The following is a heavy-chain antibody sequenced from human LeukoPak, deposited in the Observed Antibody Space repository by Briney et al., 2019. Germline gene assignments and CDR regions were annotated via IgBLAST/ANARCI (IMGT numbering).Heavy chain of an antibody. D-gene: IGHD4-17*01. CDR3: ARGRQGDYAYY. CDR1: GFTVSTNY. CDR2: IYSGGST. V-gene: IGHV3-53*01. Sequence: GGSLRLSCAASGFTVSTNYMSWVRQAPGKGLEWVSVIYSGGSTYYADSVKGRFTISGDNSKSTLFLQMNNLRAEDTAVYYCARGRQGDYAYYWGQGTLVTVSS. J-gene: IGHJ4*02.